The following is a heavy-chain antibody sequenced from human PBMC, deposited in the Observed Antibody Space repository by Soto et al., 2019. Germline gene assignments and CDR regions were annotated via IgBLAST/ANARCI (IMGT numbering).Heavy chain of an antibody. CDR1: GFTFSSYA. CDR3: ATSIAVNWPPFDP. V-gene: IGHV3-30-3*01. J-gene: IGHJ5*02. CDR2: ISYDGSNK. D-gene: IGHD6-19*01. Sequence: PGGSLRLSCAASGFTFSSYAMHWVRQAPGKGLEWVTVISYDGSNKYYADSVKGRFTISRDNSKNTLYLQMNSLRAEDTAVYYCATSIAVNWPPFDPWGQGTLVTVSS.